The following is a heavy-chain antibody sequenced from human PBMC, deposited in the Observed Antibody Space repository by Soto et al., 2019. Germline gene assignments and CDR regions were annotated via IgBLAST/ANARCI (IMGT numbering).Heavy chain of an antibody. Sequence: GGSMRLSCAASGFTLSSYAMSWVRQAPGKGLEWVSAISGSGGGTYYADSVRGRFTISRDNPKNTLYLQMNSLRAEDTAVYYCAKGYCSSTSCYTHATGFDPWGQGTLVTVSS. CDR2: ISGSGGGT. CDR1: GFTLSSYA. CDR3: AKGYCSSTSCYTHATGFDP. V-gene: IGHV3-23*01. D-gene: IGHD2-2*02. J-gene: IGHJ5*02.